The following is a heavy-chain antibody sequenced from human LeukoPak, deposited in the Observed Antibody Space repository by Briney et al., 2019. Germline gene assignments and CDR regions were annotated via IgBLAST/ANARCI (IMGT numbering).Heavy chain of an antibody. CDR3: ARDALYYDFWSGYYIFDY. CDR2: IKQDGSEK. V-gene: IGHV3-7*01. D-gene: IGHD3-3*01. CDR1: GFTFSSYW. Sequence: GGSLRRSCAASGFTFSSYWMSWVRQAPGKGLEWVANIKQDGSEKYYVDSVKGRFTISRDNAKNSLYLQMNSLRAEDTAVYYCARDALYYDFWSGYYIFDYWGQGTLVTVSS. J-gene: IGHJ4*02.